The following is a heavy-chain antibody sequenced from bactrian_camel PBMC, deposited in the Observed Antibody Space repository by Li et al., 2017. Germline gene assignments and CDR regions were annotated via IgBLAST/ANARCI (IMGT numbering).Heavy chain of an antibody. D-gene: IGHD2*01. V-gene: IGHV3S53*01. CDR1: SSYSRAC. CDR2: LAVDGST. J-gene: IGHJ4*01. CDR3: AADSDTLRWNPGSCELTSPYTVRVRYTY. Sequence: HVQLVESGGGSVETGGSLNLTCSAHSSYSRACMGWFRQAPDRECKLISSLAVDGSTTYSDSVKGRFTMSQDHAKNAVYLQMDSLVPEDTAIYYCAADSDTLRWNPGSCELTSPYTVRVRYTYWGKGTQVT.